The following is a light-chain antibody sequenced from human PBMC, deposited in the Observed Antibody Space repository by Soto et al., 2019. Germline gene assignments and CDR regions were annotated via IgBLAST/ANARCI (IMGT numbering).Light chain of an antibody. J-gene: IGKJ1*01. V-gene: IGKV2-28*01. CDR1: QSLLHSNGYTY. CDR3: MQRIDFPPT. CDR2: WGS. Sequence: DVVMTQSPLSLPVTPGEPASISCRSSQSLLHSNGYTYLDWYLQKPGQSPQLLIYWGSNRASGVPDRFSGSGSGTDFTLKISRVEAEDVGVYYCMQRIDFPPTFGQGTKVDIK.